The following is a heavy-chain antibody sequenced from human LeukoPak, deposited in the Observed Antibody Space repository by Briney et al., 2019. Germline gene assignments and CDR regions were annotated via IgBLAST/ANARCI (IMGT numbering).Heavy chain of an antibody. CDR1: GGSISSYY. V-gene: IGHV4-59*01. J-gene: IGHJ6*02. Sequence: SETLSLTCTVSGGSISSYYWSWIRQPPGKGLEWIGYIYYSGSTNYNPSLKSRVTTSVDTSKNQFSLKLSSVTAADTAVYYCARDTLITIFGVPLSKDYYYGMDVWGQGTTVTVSS. CDR2: IYYSGST. CDR3: ARDTLITIFGVPLSKDYYYGMDV. D-gene: IGHD3-3*01.